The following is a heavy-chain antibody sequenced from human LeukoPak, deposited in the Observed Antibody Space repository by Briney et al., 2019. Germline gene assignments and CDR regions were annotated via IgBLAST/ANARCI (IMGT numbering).Heavy chain of an antibody. CDR2: IYYSGST. CDR3: ARGLGYCSRGSCYSVWFDP. Sequence: PSETLSLTCTVSAGSISSYYWSWIRQPPGKGLEWIGYIYYSGSTNYNPSLKSRVTISVDTSKNQFSLKLSSVTAADTAVYYCARGLGYCSRGSCYSVWFDPWGQGTLVTVSS. D-gene: IGHD2-15*01. CDR1: AGSISSYY. J-gene: IGHJ5*02. V-gene: IGHV4-59*01.